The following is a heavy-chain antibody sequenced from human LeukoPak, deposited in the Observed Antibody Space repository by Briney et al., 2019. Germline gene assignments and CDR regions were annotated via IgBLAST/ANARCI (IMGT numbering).Heavy chain of an antibody. Sequence: ASVKVSCKASGYTFTSYYMHWVRQAPGQGLEWMGIINPSGGSTSYAQKFQGRVTMTRDTSTSTVYMELSSLRSEDTAVYYCARDSQYGDYEVYFDYWGQGTLVTVSS. CDR2: INPSGGST. CDR3: ARDSQYGDYEVYFDY. J-gene: IGHJ4*02. CDR1: GYTFTSYY. V-gene: IGHV1-46*01. D-gene: IGHD4-17*01.